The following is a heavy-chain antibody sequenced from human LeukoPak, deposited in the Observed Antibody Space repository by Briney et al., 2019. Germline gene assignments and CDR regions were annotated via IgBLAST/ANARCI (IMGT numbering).Heavy chain of an antibody. CDR3: ARGLIYSPNWFDP. V-gene: IGHV3-66*01. J-gene: IGHJ5*02. Sequence: GGSLRLSCAGSGFTVSSNYMSWVRQAPGKGLEWVSGIYTGGNTYYADSVKGRSTISRDNSKNTLYLQMNSLRAEDTAVYYCARGLIYSPNWFDPWGQGTLVTVSS. D-gene: IGHD4-11*01. CDR2: IYTGGNT. CDR1: GFTVSSNY.